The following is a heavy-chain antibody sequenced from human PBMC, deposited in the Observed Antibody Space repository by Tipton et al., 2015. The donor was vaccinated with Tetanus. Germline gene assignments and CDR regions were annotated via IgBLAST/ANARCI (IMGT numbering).Heavy chain of an antibody. CDR1: GGTFTNYA. D-gene: IGHD1-14*01. V-gene: IGHV1-69*01. J-gene: IGHJ4*02. CDR3: ARATNRIPRASDY. CDR2: ITPIFGTT. Sequence: QSGPEVKKPGSSVKVSCKASGGTFTNYALSWVRQAPGQGLEWVGGITPIFGTTKSAPKFQGRVTITADELTNTAYMETSSLRSEDAAVYYCARATNRIPRASDYWGEGTQIVVAS.